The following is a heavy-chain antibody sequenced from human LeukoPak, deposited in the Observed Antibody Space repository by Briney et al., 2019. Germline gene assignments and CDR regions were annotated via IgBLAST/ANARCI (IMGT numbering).Heavy chain of an antibody. CDR2: ISGSGGST. Sequence: PGGSLRLSCAASGFTFSSYVMSWVRQAPGKGLEWVSIISGSGGSTYYEDSVKGRFTISRDNSKNTLYLQINSLRAEDTAVYYCARDGRGDGVPAENAFAIWGQGTMVTVSS. CDR1: GFTFSSYV. J-gene: IGHJ3*02. D-gene: IGHD3-10*01. V-gene: IGHV3-23*01. CDR3: ARDGRGDGVPAENAFAI.